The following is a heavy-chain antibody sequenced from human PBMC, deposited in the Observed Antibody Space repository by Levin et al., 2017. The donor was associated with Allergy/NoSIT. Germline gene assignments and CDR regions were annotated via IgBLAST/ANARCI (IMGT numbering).Heavy chain of an antibody. J-gene: IGHJ6*02. Sequence: GESLKISCAASGFTFSSYGMHWVRQAPGKGLEWVAVISYDGSNKYYADSVKGRFTISRDNSKNTLYLQMNSLRAEDTAVYYCAKDLGRDSSGYSYYYYGMDVWGQGTTVTVSS. CDR1: GFTFSSYG. D-gene: IGHD3-22*01. CDR3: AKDLGRDSSGYSYYYYGMDV. CDR2: ISYDGSNK. V-gene: IGHV3-30*18.